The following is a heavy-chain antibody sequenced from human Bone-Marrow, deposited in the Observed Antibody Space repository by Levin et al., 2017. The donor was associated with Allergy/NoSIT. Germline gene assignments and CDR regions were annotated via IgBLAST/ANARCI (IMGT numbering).Heavy chain of an antibody. Sequence: PSETLSLTCAVYGGSFSDYYWNWIRQPPGKGLEWIGEINHSGSTNYNPSLKSRVTISVDTSKNQFSLKLSSVTAADTAVYYCASYLAVAGTRVLGWFDPWGQGTPVTVSS. CDR3: ASYLAVAGTRVLGWFDP. J-gene: IGHJ5*02. CDR2: INHSGST. V-gene: IGHV4-34*01. CDR1: GGSFSDYY. D-gene: IGHD6-19*01.